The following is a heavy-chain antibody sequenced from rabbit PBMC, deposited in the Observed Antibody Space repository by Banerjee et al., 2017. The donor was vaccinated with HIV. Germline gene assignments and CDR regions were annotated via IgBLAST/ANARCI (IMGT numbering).Heavy chain of an antibody. CDR1: GFSFSNKYV. D-gene: IGHD4-2*01. CDR2: INTSSGNT. J-gene: IGHJ4*01. V-gene: IGHV1S45*01. CDR3: ARSYAGKAMTSLNL. Sequence: QEQLEESGGDLVKPEGSLTLTCTASGFSFSNKYVMCWVRQAPGKGLEWIACINTSSGNTVYATWAKGRFTISRTSSTTVALQMTSLTAADTATYFCARSYAGKAMTSLNLWGPGTLVTVS.